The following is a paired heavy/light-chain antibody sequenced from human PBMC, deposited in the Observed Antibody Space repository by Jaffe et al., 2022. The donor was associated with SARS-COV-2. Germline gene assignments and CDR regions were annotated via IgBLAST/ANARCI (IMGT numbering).Light chain of an antibody. CDR3: QQYGSSRT. Sequence: EIVLTQSPGTLSLSPGERATLSCRASQNVSSNYLAWYQQKPGQAPRLLIYGASSRATGIPDRFSGSGSGTDFTLTISRLEPEDFAVYYCQQYGSSRTFGGGTKVEIK. CDR2: GAS. CDR1: QNVSSNY. V-gene: IGKV3-20*01. J-gene: IGKJ4*01.
Heavy chain of an antibody. CDR2: INHSGST. CDR3: AGGRSYYDFWSGYRDYYYGMDV. D-gene: IGHD3-3*01. CDR1: GGSFSGYY. J-gene: IGHJ6*02. V-gene: IGHV4-34*01. Sequence: QVQLQQWGAGLLKPSETLSLTCAVYGGSFSGYYWTWIRQPPGKGLEWIGEINHSGSTNYNPSLKSRVTISVDTSKNQFSLKLSSVTAADTAVYYCAGGRSYYDFWSGYRDYYYGMDVWGHGTPVTVSS.